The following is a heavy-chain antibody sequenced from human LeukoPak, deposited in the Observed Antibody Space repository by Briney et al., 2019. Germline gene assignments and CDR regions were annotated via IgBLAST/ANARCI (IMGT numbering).Heavy chain of an antibody. CDR3: ARSIEDIVVVVTTTDYYFYMDV. Sequence: SETLSLTCSVSGGSISRSSYYWGWIRQPPGKGLEWIGSIYYSGSTYYNPSLKSRVTISVDTSKNQFSLKLNPVTAADTAVYYCARSIEDIVVVVTTTDYYFYMDVWGKGTTVTVSS. V-gene: IGHV4-39*01. CDR1: GGSISRSSYY. CDR2: IYYSGST. J-gene: IGHJ6*03. D-gene: IGHD2-15*01.